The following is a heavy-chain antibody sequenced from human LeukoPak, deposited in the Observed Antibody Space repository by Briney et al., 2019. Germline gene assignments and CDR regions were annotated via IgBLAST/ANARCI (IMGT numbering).Heavy chain of an antibody. V-gene: IGHV3-74*01. CDR1: GFTFSRYW. Sequence: GGSLRLSCEASGFTFSRYWMHWVRQAPGKGLVWVSRIKSDGKTNYADSVKGRFTISRDNAKNTVSLQMDSLRAEDTGVYYCARAPSEVGGYYPEYFRHWGQGTLVTVYS. CDR3: ARAPSEVGGYYPEYFRH. D-gene: IGHD3-22*01. J-gene: IGHJ1*01. CDR2: IKSDGKT.